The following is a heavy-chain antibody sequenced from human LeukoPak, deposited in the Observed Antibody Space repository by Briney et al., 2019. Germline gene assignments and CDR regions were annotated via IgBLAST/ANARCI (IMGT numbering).Heavy chain of an antibody. CDR1: GFTFSSYS. V-gene: IGHV3-48*04. CDR2: ISSSSSTI. Sequence: GGSLRLSCAASGFTFSSYSMNWVRQAPGKGLEWVSYISSSSSTIYYAGSVKGRFTISRDNAKNSLYLQMNSLRAEDTAVYYCARDLDSGSRRRLDPWGQGTLVTVSS. D-gene: IGHD1-26*01. CDR3: ARDLDSGSRRRLDP. J-gene: IGHJ5*02.